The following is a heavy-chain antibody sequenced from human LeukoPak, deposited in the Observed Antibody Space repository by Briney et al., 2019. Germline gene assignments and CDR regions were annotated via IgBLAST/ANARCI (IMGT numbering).Heavy chain of an antibody. Sequence: SETLSLTCTVSAGSINTYFWTWVRQPAGKGLEWIGRISGSGTAFYNPSLESRVTISLDTANYQLFLRLGSVTAADTAVYYCATIKRGYPYGYFDFWGQGILVTVSS. CDR1: AGSINTYF. J-gene: IGHJ4*02. CDR2: ISGSGTA. V-gene: IGHV4-4*07. CDR3: ATIKRGYPYGYFDF. D-gene: IGHD5-18*01.